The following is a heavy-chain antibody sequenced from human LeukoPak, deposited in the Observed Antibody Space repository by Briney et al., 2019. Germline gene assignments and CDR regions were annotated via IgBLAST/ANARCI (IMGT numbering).Heavy chain of an antibody. CDR1: GFTFSSYW. J-gene: IGHJ4*02. CDR2: IKQDGSEK. D-gene: IGHD2-15*01. CDR3: VRSNGWTPDY. V-gene: IGHV3-7*01. Sequence: PGGSLRLSCAASGFTFSSYWMNWVRQVPGKRLEWVAIIKQDGSEKFHMDSVKGRFTISRDNAKTSLFLQMNSLRVEDTSVYYCVRSNGWTPDYWGQGTLVTVSS.